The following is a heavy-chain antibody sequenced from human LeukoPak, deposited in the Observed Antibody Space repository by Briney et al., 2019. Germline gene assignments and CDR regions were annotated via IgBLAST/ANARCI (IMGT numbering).Heavy chain of an antibody. CDR1: GGSFSGYY. Sequence: SETLSLTCAVYGGSFSGYYWSWIRQPPGKGLEWIGEINHSGSTSYNPSLKSRVTISVDTSKNQFSLKLSSVTAADTAVYYCARGRGYSYGYVDYWGQGTLVTVSS. J-gene: IGHJ4*02. V-gene: IGHV4-34*01. CDR2: INHSGST. D-gene: IGHD5-18*01. CDR3: ARGRGYSYGYVDY.